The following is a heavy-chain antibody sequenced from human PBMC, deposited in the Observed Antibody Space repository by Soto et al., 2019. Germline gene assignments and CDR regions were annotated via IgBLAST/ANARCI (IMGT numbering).Heavy chain of an antibody. CDR3: ARDRRVAGTTLDY. CDR1: CGSISSSNW. Sequence: SETLSLTCAVSCGSISSSNWWSWVRQPPGKGLEWIGEIYHSGSTNYNPSLKSRVTISVDKSKNQFSLKVSSLTAADTAMYYCARDRRVAGTTLDYWGQGILVTVSS. V-gene: IGHV4-4*02. J-gene: IGHJ4*02. CDR2: IYHSGST. D-gene: IGHD1-7*01.